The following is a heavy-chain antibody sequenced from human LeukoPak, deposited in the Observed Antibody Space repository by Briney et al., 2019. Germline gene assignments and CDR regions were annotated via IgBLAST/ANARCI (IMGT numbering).Heavy chain of an antibody. CDR2: MNPNSGNT. J-gene: IGHJ4*02. CDR3: ARQYGYCSGGSCPI. CDR1: GYTFTSYD. Sequence: ASVKVSCKASGYTFTSYDINWVRQATGQGLEWMGWMNPNSGNTGYAQKFQGRVTMTRNTSISTAYMELSSLRSEDTDVYYCARQYGYCSGGSCPIWGQGTLVTVSS. V-gene: IGHV1-8*01. D-gene: IGHD2-15*01.